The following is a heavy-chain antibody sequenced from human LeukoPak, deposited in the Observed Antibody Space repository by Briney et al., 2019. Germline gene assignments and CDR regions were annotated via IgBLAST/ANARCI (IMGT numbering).Heavy chain of an antibody. D-gene: IGHD3-3*01. V-gene: IGHV4-59*12. CDR3: ARSRFSYADDY. J-gene: IGHJ4*02. Sequence: SETLSLTCTVSGGSISSYYWSWIRQPPGKGLEWIGYIYYSGGTYYNPSLESRVTILIDTSKNQFSLKLSSVTAADTAVYYCARSRFSYADDYWGQGTLVTVSS. CDR2: IYYSGGT. CDR1: GGSISSYY.